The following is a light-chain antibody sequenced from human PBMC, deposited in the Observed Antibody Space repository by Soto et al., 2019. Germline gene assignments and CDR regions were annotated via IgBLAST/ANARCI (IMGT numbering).Light chain of an antibody. Sequence: DFQMTQSPCTLSASLGDRVTITCRASQSISSWLAWYQQKPGKAPKLLIYDASNLETGVPSRFSGSGSGTDFTFTISSLQPEDIATYYCQQYDNLPRTFGQGTKVDIK. CDR1: QSISSW. V-gene: IGKV1-33*01. CDR2: DAS. CDR3: QQYDNLPRT. J-gene: IGKJ1*01.